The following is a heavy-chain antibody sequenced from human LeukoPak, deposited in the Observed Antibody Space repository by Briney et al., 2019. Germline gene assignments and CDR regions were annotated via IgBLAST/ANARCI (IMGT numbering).Heavy chain of an antibody. D-gene: IGHD6-19*01. CDR2: IKQDGSEK. CDR1: GFTFSSYL. CDR3: ARDLMEQWLVRGDY. J-gene: IGHJ4*02. V-gene: IGHV3-7*01. Sequence: GGSLRLSCAASGFTFSSYLMSWVRQAPGKGLEWVANIKQDGSEKYYVDSVKGRFTISRDNAKNSLYLQMNSLRAEDTAVYYCARDLMEQWLVRGDYWGQGTLVTVSS.